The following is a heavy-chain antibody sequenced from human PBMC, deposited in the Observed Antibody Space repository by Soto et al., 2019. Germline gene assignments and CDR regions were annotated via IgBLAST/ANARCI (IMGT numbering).Heavy chain of an antibody. D-gene: IGHD3-22*01. CDR1: GGSFSGYY. V-gene: IGHV4-34*01. CDR3: ARTRDYDSSGYYYVGAFDI. J-gene: IGHJ3*02. CDR2: INHSGST. Sequence: SETLSLTCAVYGGSFSGYYWTWIRQPPGTGLEWIGEINHSGSTNYNPSLKSRVTISVDTSKNQFSLKLTSVTAADTAVYYCARTRDYDSSGYYYVGAFDIWGQGTMVTVSS.